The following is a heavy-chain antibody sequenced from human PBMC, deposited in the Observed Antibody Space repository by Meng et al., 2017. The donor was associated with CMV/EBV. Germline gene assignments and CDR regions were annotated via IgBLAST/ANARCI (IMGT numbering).Heavy chain of an antibody. CDR3: ARVLVGATIAGAFDI. V-gene: IGHV3-7*01. CDR2: IKQDGSEK. Sequence: GESLKISCAASGFTFSSYWMSWVRQAPGKGLEWVANIKQDGSEKYHVDSVKGRFTISRDNAKNSLYLQMNSLRAEDTAVYYCARVLVGATIAGAFDIWGQGTMVTVSS. CDR1: GFTFSSYW. D-gene: IGHD1-26*01. J-gene: IGHJ3*02.